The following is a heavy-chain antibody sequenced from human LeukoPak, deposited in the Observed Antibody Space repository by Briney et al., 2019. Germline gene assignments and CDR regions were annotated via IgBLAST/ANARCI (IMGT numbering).Heavy chain of an antibody. V-gene: IGHV3-21*01. J-gene: IGHJ4*02. D-gene: IGHD7-27*01. CDR1: GFTFSSYS. CDR2: IGSDSTYI. CDR3: ATGDGY. Sequence: GGSLRLSCAASGFTFSSYSMNWVRQAPGKGLEWVSSIGSDSTYIYYTDSVKGRFTISRDNAKYSLYLQMNSLRAEDTAVYYCATGDGYWGQGTLVTVSS.